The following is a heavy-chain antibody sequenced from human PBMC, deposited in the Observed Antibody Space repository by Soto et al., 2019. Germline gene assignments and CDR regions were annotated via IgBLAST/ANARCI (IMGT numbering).Heavy chain of an antibody. Sequence: EVQLVESGGGLVKPGGSLRLSCAASGFTFSSYSMNWVRQAPGKGLEWVSSISSSSSYIYYADSVKGRFTISRDNAKNSLYLQMNSLRAEDTAVYYCARSGFGELFAYYFDYWGQRTLVTVSS. D-gene: IGHD3-10*01. CDR1: GFTFSSYS. CDR2: ISSSSSYI. V-gene: IGHV3-21*01. CDR3: ARSGFGELFAYYFDY. J-gene: IGHJ4*02.